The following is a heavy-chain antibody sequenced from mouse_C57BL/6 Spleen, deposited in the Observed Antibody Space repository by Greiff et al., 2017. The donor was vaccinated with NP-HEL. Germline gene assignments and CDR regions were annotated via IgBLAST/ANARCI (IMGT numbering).Heavy chain of an antibody. D-gene: IGHD3-3*01. CDR1: GYAFSSSW. Sequence: VKLMESGPELVKPGASVKISCKASGYAFSSSWMNWVKQRPGKGLEWIGRIYPGDGDTNYNGKFKGKATLTADKSSSTAYMQLSSLTSEDSAVYFCARRGAGKYFDYWGQGTTLTVSS. V-gene: IGHV1-82*01. CDR3: ARRGAGKYFDY. J-gene: IGHJ2*01. CDR2: IYPGDGDT.